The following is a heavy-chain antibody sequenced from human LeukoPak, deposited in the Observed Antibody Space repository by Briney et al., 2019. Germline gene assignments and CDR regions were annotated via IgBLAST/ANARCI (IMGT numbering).Heavy chain of an antibody. Sequence: GGSLRLSCAASGFTVSSNYMSWVRQAPGKGLEWVSVIYSGGSTYYADSVKGRFTISRDNSKNTQYLQMNSLRAEDTAVYYCARAEVFSYYGMDVWGQGTTVTVSS. J-gene: IGHJ6*02. CDR1: GFTVSSNY. CDR3: ARAEVFSYYGMDV. CDR2: IYSGGST. V-gene: IGHV3-66*01.